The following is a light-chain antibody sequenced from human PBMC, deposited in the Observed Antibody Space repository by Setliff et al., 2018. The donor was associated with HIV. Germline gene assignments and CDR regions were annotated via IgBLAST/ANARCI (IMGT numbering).Light chain of an antibody. J-gene: IGLJ1*01. CDR3: SSFGSSNTHV. V-gene: IGLV2-14*03. Sequence: QSVLTQPASVSGSPEQSITISCTGTSSDVGVYNYVSWYQQHPGKAPKLMIFDVSERPSGVSDRFSGSKSGNTASLTISGLQAEDEADYYCSSFGSSNTHVFGTGTKVTVL. CDR1: SSDVGVYNY. CDR2: DVS.